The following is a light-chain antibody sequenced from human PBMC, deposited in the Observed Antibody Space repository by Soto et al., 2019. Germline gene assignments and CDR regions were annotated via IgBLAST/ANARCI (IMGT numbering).Light chain of an antibody. CDR3: QPYDSSIYVV. Sequence: NFMLTQPHSVSESPGKTVTISCTRSSGSIASNYVQWYQQRPGSAPTTVIYEDNQRPSGVPDRFSGSIDSSSNSASLTISGLKTEDEADYYCQPYDSSIYVVFGGGTKLTVL. V-gene: IGLV6-57*04. J-gene: IGLJ2*01. CDR1: SGSIASNY. CDR2: EDN.